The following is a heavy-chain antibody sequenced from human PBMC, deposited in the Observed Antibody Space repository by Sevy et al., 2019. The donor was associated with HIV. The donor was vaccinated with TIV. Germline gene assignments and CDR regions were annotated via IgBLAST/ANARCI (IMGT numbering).Heavy chain of an antibody. D-gene: IGHD2-2*01. J-gene: IGHJ6*02. CDR2: INPNSGGT. CDR3: ARVVVPAAVYYYYGMDV. CDR1: GYTFTGYY. Sequence: ASVKVSRKASGYTFTGYYMHWVRQAPGQGLEWMGWINPNSGGTNYAQKFQGRVTMTRDTSISTAYMELSRLRSDDTAVYYCARVVVPAAVYYYYGMDVWGQGTTVTVSS. V-gene: IGHV1-2*02.